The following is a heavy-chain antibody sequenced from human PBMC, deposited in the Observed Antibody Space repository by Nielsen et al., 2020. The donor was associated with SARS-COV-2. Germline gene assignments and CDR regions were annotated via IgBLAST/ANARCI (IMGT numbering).Heavy chain of an antibody. Sequence: ASVKVSCKASGYTFTGYYMHWVRQAPGQGLEWMGRINPNNGGTDSAQKFQGRVTMTTDTSISTASMELNSLRSDDTAVYYCAKVGPMNYDFWSAYFPGAFHWFDPWGQGTPVTVSS. CDR2: INPNNGGT. D-gene: IGHD3-3*01. V-gene: IGHV1-2*06. CDR3: AKVGPMNYDFWSAYFPGAFHWFDP. J-gene: IGHJ5*02. CDR1: GYTFTGYY.